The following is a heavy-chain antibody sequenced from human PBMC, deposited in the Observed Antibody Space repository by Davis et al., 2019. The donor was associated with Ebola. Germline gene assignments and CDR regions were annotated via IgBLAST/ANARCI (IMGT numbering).Heavy chain of an antibody. Sequence: GESLKISCQGSGYSFANYWIVWVRQMPGKGLEWMGIIYPGDSDTTYSPSFQGQVTISADKSISTAYLQCSSLRASDTAIYYCARLHAGFWSGYHSSGMDVWGQGTTVAVSS. CDR2: IYPGDSDT. D-gene: IGHD3-3*01. J-gene: IGHJ6*02. CDR3: ARLHAGFWSGYHSSGMDV. V-gene: IGHV5-51*01. CDR1: GYSFANYW.